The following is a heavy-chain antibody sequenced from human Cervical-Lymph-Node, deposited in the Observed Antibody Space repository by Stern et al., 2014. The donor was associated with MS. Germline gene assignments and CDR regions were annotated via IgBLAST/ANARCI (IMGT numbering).Heavy chain of an antibody. CDR2: VSWNSGRI. J-gene: IGHJ4*02. CDR3: AKDVSYSSPNYFDS. Sequence: QLVQSGGGLVQPGRSLRLSCAASGFKFDDFAMHWVRQVPGKGLEWVSGVSWNSGRIDYADSVRGRFTISRDNARNSVYLQMNSLRSEDTALYFCAKDVSYSSPNYFDSWGQGTLVTVSS. D-gene: IGHD6-6*01. V-gene: IGHV3-9*01. CDR1: GFKFDDFA.